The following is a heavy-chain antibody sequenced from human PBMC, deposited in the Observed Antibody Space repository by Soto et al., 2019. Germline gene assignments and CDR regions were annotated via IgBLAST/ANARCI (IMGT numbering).Heavy chain of an antibody. CDR1: GFTFDDYA. Sequence: PGGSLRLSCAASGFTFDDYAMHWVRQAPGKGLEWVSGISWNSGSIGYADSVKGRFTISRDNAKNSLYLQMNSLRAEDTALYYCAKVDDGPVAFDIWGQGTMVTVSS. V-gene: IGHV3-9*01. CDR3: AKVDDGPVAFDI. D-gene: IGHD1-1*01. J-gene: IGHJ3*02. CDR2: ISWNSGSI.